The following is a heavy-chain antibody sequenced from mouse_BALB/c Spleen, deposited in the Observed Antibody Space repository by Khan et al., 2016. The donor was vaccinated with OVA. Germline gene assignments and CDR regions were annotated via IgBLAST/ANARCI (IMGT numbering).Heavy chain of an antibody. CDR1: GYTFSTYW. Sequence: QVQLKQSGAALAKPGVSVKMSCKASGYTFSTYWMHWVKQRPGQGLEWIGYINPNSGYTDYTEKFKDKATLSVDKSSSTAYMQLSSLKSEDSAVYYCTSDRIDYWGQGTTLTVSS. CDR3: TSDRIDY. J-gene: IGHJ2*01. V-gene: IGHV1-7*01. CDR2: INPNSGYT.